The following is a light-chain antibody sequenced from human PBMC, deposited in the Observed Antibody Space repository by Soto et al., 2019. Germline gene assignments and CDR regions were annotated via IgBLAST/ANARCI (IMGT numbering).Light chain of an antibody. Sequence: EIVLTQSPATLSVSPGERATLSCRASQSFSSSYLAWYQQKPGQAPRLLIYGASSRATGIPDRFSGSGSGTDFTLTISRLEPEDSAVYYCQQYGSSPPGTLGQGTKVDIK. J-gene: IGKJ1*01. CDR1: QSFSSSY. V-gene: IGKV3-20*01. CDR2: GAS. CDR3: QQYGSSPPGT.